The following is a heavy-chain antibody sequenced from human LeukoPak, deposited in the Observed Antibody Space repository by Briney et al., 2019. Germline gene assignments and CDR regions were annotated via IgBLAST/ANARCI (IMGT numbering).Heavy chain of an antibody. V-gene: IGHV3-7*01. J-gene: IGHJ3*02. CDR2: IKQDGSEK. CDR1: GFTFSSYW. Sequence: GGSLRLSCAASGFTFSSYWMSWVRQAPGKGLEWVANIKQDGSEKYYVDSVKGRFTISRDNAKNSLYLQMNSLRAEDTAVYYCAREMIGSYYYGSGSYAAFDIWGQGTMVTVSS. D-gene: IGHD3-10*01. CDR3: AREMIGSYYYGSGSYAAFDI.